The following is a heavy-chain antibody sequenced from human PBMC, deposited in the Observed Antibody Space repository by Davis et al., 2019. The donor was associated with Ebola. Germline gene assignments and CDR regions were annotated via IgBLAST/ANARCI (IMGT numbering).Heavy chain of an antibody. Sequence: PGGSLRLSCAASGFTFSSYAMSWVRQAPGKGLEWVSAISGSGGSTYYADSVKGRFTISRDNSKNTLYLQMNSLGAEDTAVYYCARDSMVRGVIPNMEVWGKGTTVTVSS. CDR1: GFTFSSYA. CDR3: ARDSMVRGVIPNMEV. V-gene: IGHV3-23*01. D-gene: IGHD3-10*01. J-gene: IGHJ6*03. CDR2: ISGSGGST.